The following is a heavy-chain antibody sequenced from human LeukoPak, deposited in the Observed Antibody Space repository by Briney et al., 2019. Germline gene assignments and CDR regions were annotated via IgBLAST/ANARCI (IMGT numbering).Heavy chain of an antibody. J-gene: IGHJ4*02. Sequence: GGSLRLSCAASGFAVSSNYMSWVRQAPGKGLEWVSVIYSGGSTYYADSVKGRFTISRDNSKNTLYLQMNSLRAEDTAVYYCARGDAWGYCSSISCYPPFDYWGQGTLVTVSS. CDR2: IYSGGST. D-gene: IGHD2-2*01. CDR1: GFAVSSNY. CDR3: ARGDAWGYCSSISCYPPFDY. V-gene: IGHV3-66*01.